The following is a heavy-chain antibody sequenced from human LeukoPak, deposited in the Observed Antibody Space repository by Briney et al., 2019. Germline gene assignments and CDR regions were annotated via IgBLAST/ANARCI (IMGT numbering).Heavy chain of an antibody. Sequence: GGFLRLSCAASGFTFSSYAMHWVRQAPGKGLEWVAVISYDGSNKYYADSVKGRFTISRDNSKNTLYLQMNSLRAEDTAVYYCAKTHYDFWSGYLGYYYYYYMDVWGKGTTVTVSS. CDR3: AKTHYDFWSGYLGYYYYYYMDV. CDR2: ISYDGSNK. CDR1: GFTFSSYA. J-gene: IGHJ6*03. V-gene: IGHV3-30*01. D-gene: IGHD3-3*01.